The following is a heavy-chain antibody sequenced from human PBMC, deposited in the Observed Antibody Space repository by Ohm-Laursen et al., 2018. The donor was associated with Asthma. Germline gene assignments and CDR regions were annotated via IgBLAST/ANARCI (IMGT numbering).Heavy chain of an antibody. J-gene: IGHJ4*02. D-gene: IGHD3-10*01. V-gene: IGHV3-30*18. CDR3: AKDDGSGSYYKESSY. Sequence: SLRLSCAASGFTFSSYGMHWVRQAPGKGLEWVAVISYDGSNKYYADSVKGRFTISRDNSKNTLYLQMNSLRAEDTAVYYCAKDDGSGSYYKESSYWGQGTLVTVSS. CDR1: GFTFSSYG. CDR2: ISYDGSNK.